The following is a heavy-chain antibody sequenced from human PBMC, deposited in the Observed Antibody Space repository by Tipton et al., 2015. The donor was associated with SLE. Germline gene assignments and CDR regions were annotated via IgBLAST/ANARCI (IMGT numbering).Heavy chain of an antibody. J-gene: IGHJ4*02. V-gene: IGHV1-2*06. D-gene: IGHD1-26*01. CDR3: ARDAGGLTDTSGFDY. CDR2: INFNSGDT. Sequence: QSGPEVKKPGASVKVSCKASGYTFTGYHIHWVRRAPGQGLEWMGRINFNSGDTNYVQKFQGRVTMTGDTSSSTAYMELSRLRSGDTAMYYCARDAGGLTDTSGFDYWGQGTLVTVSS. CDR1: GYTFTGYH.